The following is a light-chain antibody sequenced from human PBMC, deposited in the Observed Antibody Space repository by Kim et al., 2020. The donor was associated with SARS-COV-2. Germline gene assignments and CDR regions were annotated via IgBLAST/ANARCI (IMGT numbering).Light chain of an antibody. CDR3: SSYAGSNIVV. J-gene: IGLJ2*01. Sequence: QSALTQPPSASGSPGQSVTLSCTGSFGDIDAYDYVSWYQQHPGKAPKLLIYEVAERPSGVPNRFSGSKSGKTASLTISGLQAEDEADYYCSSYAGSNIVVFGGGTQLTVL. CDR2: EVA. V-gene: IGLV2-8*01. CDR1: FGDIDAYDY.